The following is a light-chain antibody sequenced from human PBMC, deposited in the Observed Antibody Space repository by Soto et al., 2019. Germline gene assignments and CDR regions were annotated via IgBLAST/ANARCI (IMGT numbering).Light chain of an antibody. CDR2: RNN. CDR1: SSNIGSNY. V-gene: IGLV1-47*01. J-gene: IGLJ1*01. Sequence: QSVLTQPPSASGTPGQRGTISCSGSSSNIGSNYVYWYQQLPGTAPKLLIDRNNQRPSGVPDRFSGSKSGTSASLAISGLRSEDVADYYCAAWDDSLSGYVFGTGTKLTV. CDR3: AAWDDSLSGYV.